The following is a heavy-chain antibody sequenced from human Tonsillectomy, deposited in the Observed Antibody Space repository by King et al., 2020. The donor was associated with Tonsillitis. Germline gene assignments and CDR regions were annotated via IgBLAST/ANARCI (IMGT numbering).Heavy chain of an antibody. CDR2: ISYDGSDK. CDR3: AKEHFAWLPPPPCWFDP. D-gene: IGHD3-22*01. Sequence: HVQLVESGGGVVQPGRSLRLSCAASGFAFSSYGMHWVRQAPGKGLEWVAVISYDGSDKYYADSVKGRFTLSRDNSKNTLYLQMNSLRAEDTAVYYCAKEHFAWLPPPPCWFDPWGQGTLVTVSS. J-gene: IGHJ5*02. V-gene: IGHV3-30*18. CDR1: GFAFSSYG.